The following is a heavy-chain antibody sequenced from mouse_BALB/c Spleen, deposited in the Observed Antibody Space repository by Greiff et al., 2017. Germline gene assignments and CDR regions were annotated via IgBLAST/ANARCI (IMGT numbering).Heavy chain of an antibody. CDR1: GYTFTSYY. J-gene: IGHJ1*01. Sequence: QVHVKQSGAELVKPGASVKLSCKASGYTFTSYYMYWVKQRPGQGLEWIGEINPSNGGTNFNEKFKSKATLTVDKSSSTAYMQLSSLTSEDSAVYYCTRRGLRPYWYFDVWGAGTTVTVSS. D-gene: IGHD2-4*01. CDR3: TRRGLRPYWYFDV. V-gene: IGHV1S81*02. CDR2: INPSNGGT.